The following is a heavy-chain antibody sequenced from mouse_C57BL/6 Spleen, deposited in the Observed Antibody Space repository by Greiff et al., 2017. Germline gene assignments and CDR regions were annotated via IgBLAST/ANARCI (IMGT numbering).Heavy chain of an antibody. Sequence: QVQLKESGPELVKPGASVTISCKASGYAFSSSWMNWVKQRPGKGLEWIGRIYPGDGDTNYNGKFKGKATLTADKPSSTAFMQLSSLTSEDSAVYFCARDLTVYFDYWGQGTTLTVSS. V-gene: IGHV1-82*01. J-gene: IGHJ2*01. D-gene: IGHD4-1*01. CDR1: GYAFSSSW. CDR2: IYPGDGDT. CDR3: ARDLTVYFDY.